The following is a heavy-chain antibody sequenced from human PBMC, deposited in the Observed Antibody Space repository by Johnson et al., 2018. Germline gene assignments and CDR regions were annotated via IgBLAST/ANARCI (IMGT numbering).Heavy chain of an antibody. Sequence: QVQLVESGGGVVQPGRSXRLSCAASGFTFSSYAMHWVRQAPGKGLAWVAVISYDGSNKYYADSVKGRFTISRDNSKNTLYLQMNSPRAEDTAVDYCAKSSSGWYTYYYYMDVWGKGTTVTVSS. D-gene: IGHD6-19*01. CDR1: GFTFSSYA. CDR3: AKSSSGWYTYYYYMDV. J-gene: IGHJ6*03. V-gene: IGHV3-30-3*02. CDR2: ISYDGSNK.